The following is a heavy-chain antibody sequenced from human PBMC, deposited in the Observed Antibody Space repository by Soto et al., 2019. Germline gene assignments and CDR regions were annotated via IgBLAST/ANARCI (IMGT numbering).Heavy chain of an antibody. J-gene: IGHJ4*02. D-gene: IGHD6-19*01. CDR2: ISYDGTNK. V-gene: IGHV3-30*03. Sequence: QVQLVESGGGVVQPGRSLRLSCAASGFTFSGYGMHWVRQAPGKGLEWVALISYDGTNKYYADSVKGRFTISRDNSKNTLYLQMNSLRAEDTAVYYCSSLVYSSGLSADFWGQGTLVTVSS. CDR3: SSLVYSSGLSADF. CDR1: GFTFSGYG.